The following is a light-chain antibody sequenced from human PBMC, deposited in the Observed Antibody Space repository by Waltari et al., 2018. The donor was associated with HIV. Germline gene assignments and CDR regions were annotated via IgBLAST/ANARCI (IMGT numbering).Light chain of an antibody. Sequence: QSTLTQPVSVSGSPGQSITISCTGTSSDVFNYNYVSCYQQHPDRAPKLMIYEVSNRPSGVSNRFSGSKSGNTASLTISGLQAEDEADYYCSSYTRSSTYVFGTGTKVTVL. CDR3: SSYTRSSTYV. CDR1: SSDVFNYNY. J-gene: IGLJ1*01. CDR2: EVS. V-gene: IGLV2-14*01.